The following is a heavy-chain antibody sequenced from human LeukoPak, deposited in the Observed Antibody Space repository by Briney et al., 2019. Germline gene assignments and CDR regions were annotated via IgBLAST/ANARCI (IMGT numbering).Heavy chain of an antibody. V-gene: IGHV4-31*03. CDR3: ARGIAAAGVQGSGWYGRPQSWMYYGMDV. J-gene: IGHJ6*02. CDR2: IYYSGST. CDR1: GGSTSSGGYY. D-gene: IGHD6-13*01. Sequence: SETLSLTCTVSGGSTSSGGYYWSWIRQHPGKGLEWIGYIYYSGSTYYNPSLKSRVTISVDTSKNQFSLKLSSVTAADTAVYYCARGIAAAGVQGSGWYGRPQSWMYYGMDVWGQGTTVTVSS.